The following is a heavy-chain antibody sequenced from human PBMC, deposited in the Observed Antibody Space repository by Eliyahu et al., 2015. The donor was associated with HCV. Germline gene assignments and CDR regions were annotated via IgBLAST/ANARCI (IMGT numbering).Heavy chain of an antibody. CDR2: XHYSGST. CDR3: ASGGGGIAVTGTGGWFDP. CDR1: GGSITTYY. D-gene: IGHD6-19*01. Sequence: QVQLQESGPGLVKPSETLSLTXTXSGGSITTYYWSWIRQPPGKGLEWIGYXHYSGSTNXNPSLRSRVTISIDTSKNQFSLNLTSVTAADTAMYYXASGGGGIAVTGTGGWFDPWGQGTLVTVSS. V-gene: IGHV4-59*01. J-gene: IGHJ5*02.